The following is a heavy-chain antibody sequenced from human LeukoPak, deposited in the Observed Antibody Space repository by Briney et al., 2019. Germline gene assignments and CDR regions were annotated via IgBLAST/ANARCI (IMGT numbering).Heavy chain of an antibody. J-gene: IGHJ4*02. V-gene: IGHV4-61*08. CDR3: ARALGYSYGNDY. Sequence: SETLSLTCTVSGGSISSGGYYWSWIRQPPGKGLEWIGYIYYSGSTNYNPSLKSRVTISVDTSKNQFSLKLSSMTAADTAVYYCARALGYSYGNDYWGQGTLVTVSS. CDR2: IYYSGST. D-gene: IGHD5-18*01. CDR1: GGSISSGGYY.